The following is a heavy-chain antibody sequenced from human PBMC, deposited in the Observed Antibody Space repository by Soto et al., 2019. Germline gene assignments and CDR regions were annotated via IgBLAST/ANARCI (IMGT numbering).Heavy chain of an antibody. V-gene: IGHV3-74*01. D-gene: IGHD1-1*01. J-gene: IGHJ4*02. CDR2: ISGDVSSR. CDR1: GFTFSNYW. Sequence: PGGSLRLSCAASGFTFSNYWMHWVRQVPGKGLVWVSRISGDVSSRDYADSVKGRFNSSRDNAKNTLYLQMNSLRAEDTAVYYCARGIGYKAQDYWGQGNLVTVSS. CDR3: ARGIGYKAQDY.